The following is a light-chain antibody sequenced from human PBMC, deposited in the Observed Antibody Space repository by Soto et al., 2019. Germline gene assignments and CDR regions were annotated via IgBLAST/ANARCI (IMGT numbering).Light chain of an antibody. J-gene: IGLJ1*01. CDR2: EVT. CDR1: SSDIGGYNA. CDR3: NSFRVSHLYV. Sequence: QSVLTQSASVSGSPGQTITISCTGTSSDIGGYNAVSWYQHHPGKAPKLIIYEVTHRPSGVSDRFSASKSGNTASLTISGLQAEDEADYYCNSFRVSHLYVFGTGTKVTLL. V-gene: IGLV2-14*01.